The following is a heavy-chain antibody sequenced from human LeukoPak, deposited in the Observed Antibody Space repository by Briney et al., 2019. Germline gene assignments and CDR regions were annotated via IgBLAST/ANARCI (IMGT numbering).Heavy chain of an antibody. CDR3: ARDNGGTAMAYYYYYYMDV. V-gene: IGHV1-8*01. J-gene: IGHJ6*03. CDR2: MNPNSGNT. Sequence: ASVKVSCKPSGYTFTSHGINWVRQATGQGLEWMGWMNPNSGNTGYAQKFQGRVTMTRNTSISTAYMELSSLRSEDTAVYYCARDNGGTAMAYYYYYYMDVWGKGTTVTISS. D-gene: IGHD5-18*01. CDR1: GYTFTSHG.